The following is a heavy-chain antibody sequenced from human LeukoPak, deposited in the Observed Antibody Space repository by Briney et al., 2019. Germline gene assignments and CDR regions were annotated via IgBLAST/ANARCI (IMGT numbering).Heavy chain of an antibody. CDR2: IIPIFGTA. CDR3: ARDLAVENYMDV. CDR1: GGTFSSYA. Sequence: ASVKVSCKASGGTFSSYAISWVRQAPGQGLEWMGGIIPIFGTANYAQKFQGRVTITADESTSTAYMELSSLRSEDTAVYYCARDLAVENYMDVWGKGTTVTTSS. J-gene: IGHJ6*03. D-gene: IGHD2-15*01. V-gene: IGHV1-69*13.